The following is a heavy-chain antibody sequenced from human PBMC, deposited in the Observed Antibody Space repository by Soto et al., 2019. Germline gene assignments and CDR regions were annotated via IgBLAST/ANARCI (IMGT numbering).Heavy chain of an antibody. Sequence: EVQLLESGGGLVQPGGALRLSCAASGFTFSSYAMNWVRQAPGKGLEWVSVISGSGDSTYYTDSVKGRFTISRDNSKNTLYLQMNSLRAEDMAVYYCARRGPGTYFDYWGQGTLVTVSS. CDR1: GFTFSSYA. J-gene: IGHJ4*02. CDR2: ISGSGDST. CDR3: ARRGPGTYFDY. V-gene: IGHV3-23*01. D-gene: IGHD6-13*01.